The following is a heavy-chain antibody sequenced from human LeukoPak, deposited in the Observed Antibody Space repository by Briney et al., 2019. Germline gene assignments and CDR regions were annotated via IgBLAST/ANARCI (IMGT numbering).Heavy chain of an antibody. V-gene: IGHV3-74*01. CDR2: INHDGSST. CDR1: GFTFRRYW. CDR3: SLVVTDNWAFDI. J-gene: IGHJ3*02. D-gene: IGHD2-21*02. Sequence: GGSLRLSCAASGFTFRRYWMHCVRQAPGKGLEWVSRINHDGSSTSFADSVKGRFTISRDNAKNTLLLQMNSLRAEDTPVYCVSLVVTDNWAFDIWGQGTIVTVSS.